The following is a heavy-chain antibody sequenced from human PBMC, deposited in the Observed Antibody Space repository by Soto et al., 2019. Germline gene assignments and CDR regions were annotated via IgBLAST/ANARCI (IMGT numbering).Heavy chain of an antibody. CDR1: GGSISSGGYY. CDR3: AREGYCTNGVCQGFDY. J-gene: IGHJ4*02. V-gene: IGHV4-31*03. CDR2: IYYSGSS. Sequence: QVQLQESGPGLVKRSQTLSLTCTVSGGSISSGGYYWSWIRQHPGKGLEWIGYIYYSGSSYYNPSRRSRVTISVATSKNQFSLKRSSVTAADTAVYYCAREGYCTNGVCQGFDYWGQGTLVTVSS. D-gene: IGHD2-8*01.